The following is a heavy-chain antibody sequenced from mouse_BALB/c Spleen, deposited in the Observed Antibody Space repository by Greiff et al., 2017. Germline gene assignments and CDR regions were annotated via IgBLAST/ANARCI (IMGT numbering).Heavy chain of an antibody. CDR1: GYTFTNYW. V-gene: IGHV1-63*02. CDR2: IYPGGGYT. Sequence: VQRVESGAELVRPGTSVKISCKASGYTFTNYWLGWVKQRPGHGLEWIGDIYPGGGYTNYNEKFKGKATLTADTSSSTAYMQLSSLTSEDSAVYFCYGNYYAMDYWGQGTSVTVSS. J-gene: IGHJ4*01. D-gene: IGHD2-1*01. CDR3: YGNYYAMDY.